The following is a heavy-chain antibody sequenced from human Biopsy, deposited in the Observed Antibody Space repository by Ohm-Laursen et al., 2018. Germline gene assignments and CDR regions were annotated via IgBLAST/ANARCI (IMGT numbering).Heavy chain of an antibody. CDR2: ISYDGSGK. CDR3: ARDGKRWDYSTYFSWHFDL. Sequence: SLRLSCAASGFTFTSYAMHWVRQAPGKGLEWVAVISYDGSGKYYADSLQGRFIISRDNPKNTVDLQMNSLRAEDTAVYFCARDGKRWDYSTYFSWHFDLWGRGTLVTVSS. V-gene: IGHV3-30*03. CDR1: GFTFTSYA. J-gene: IGHJ2*01. D-gene: IGHD4-11*01.